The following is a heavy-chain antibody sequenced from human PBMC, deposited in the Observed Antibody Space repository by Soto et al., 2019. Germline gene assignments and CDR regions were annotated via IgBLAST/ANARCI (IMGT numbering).Heavy chain of an antibody. CDR2: INPNSGGT. D-gene: IGHD5-12*01. CDR1: GYTFTGYY. V-gene: IGHV1-2*02. Sequence: QVQLVQSGAEVKKPGASVKVSCKASGYTFTGYYMHWVRQAPGQGLEWMGWINPNSGGTNYAQKYQGRVTMTRDTSNITAYMELSRLRSDDTAVYYCARTMRDGYNSLLVDYWCQGTLVNVSS. CDR3: ARTMRDGYNSLLVDY. J-gene: IGHJ4*02.